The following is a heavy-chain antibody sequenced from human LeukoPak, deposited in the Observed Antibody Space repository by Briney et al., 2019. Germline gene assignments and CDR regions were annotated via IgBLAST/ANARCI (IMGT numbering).Heavy chain of an antibody. D-gene: IGHD6-13*01. Sequence: GSLRLSCAASGFIFSSYAMNWVRQAPGKGLEWIGHIYSASTNYNPSLKSRVTISVDTSKNQFSLGLNSVTAADTAVYYCARGYSTSWTYYLDHWGQGALVTVSS. V-gene: IGHV4-59*01. CDR3: ARGYSTSWTYYLDH. CDR2: IYSAST. J-gene: IGHJ4*02. CDR1: GFIFSSYA.